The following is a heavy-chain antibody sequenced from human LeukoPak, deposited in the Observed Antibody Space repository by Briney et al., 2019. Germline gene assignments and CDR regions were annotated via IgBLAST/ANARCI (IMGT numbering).Heavy chain of an antibody. CDR3: AKDYPTVTTILGPDYYYGMDV. CDR1: GFTFSSYA. J-gene: IGHJ6*02. D-gene: IGHD4-17*01. Sequence: GGSLRLSCAASGFTFSSYAMSCVRQAPGKGLEWVSAISGSGGSTYYADTVKGRFTISRDNSKNTLYLQMNSLRAEDTAVYYCAKDYPTVTTILGPDYYYGMDVWGQGTTVTVSS. V-gene: IGHV3-23*01. CDR2: ISGSGGST.